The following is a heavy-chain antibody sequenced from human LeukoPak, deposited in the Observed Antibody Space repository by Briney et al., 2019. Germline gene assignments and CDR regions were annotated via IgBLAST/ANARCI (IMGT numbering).Heavy chain of an antibody. CDR2: INHSGST. CDR3: ARHARPFMVRGVFNWFDP. V-gene: IGHV4-34*01. J-gene: IGHJ5*02. D-gene: IGHD3-10*01. CDR1: GGSFSGYY. Sequence: SETLSLTCAVYGGSFSGYYWSWIRQPPGKGLEWIGEINHSGSTNYNPSLKSRVTISVDTSKNQFSLKLSSVTAADTAVYYCARHARPFMVRGVFNWFDPWGQGTLVTVSS.